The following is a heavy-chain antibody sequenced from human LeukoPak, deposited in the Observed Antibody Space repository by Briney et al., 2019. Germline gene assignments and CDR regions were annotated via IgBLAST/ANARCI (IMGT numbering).Heavy chain of an antibody. V-gene: IGHV3-23*01. D-gene: IGHD5-12*01. CDR3: AKGLLSGYDPPFDH. CDR1: GFTFSSYA. J-gene: IGHJ4*02. CDR2: ISAGGGYT. Sequence: GGSLRLSCAASGFTFSSYAMSWVHQAPGKGLEWVSGISAGGGYTYYADSVKGRFTISGDNSKNTLYLQMSSLRAEDTAVYYCAKGLLSGYDPPFDHWGQGTLVTVSS.